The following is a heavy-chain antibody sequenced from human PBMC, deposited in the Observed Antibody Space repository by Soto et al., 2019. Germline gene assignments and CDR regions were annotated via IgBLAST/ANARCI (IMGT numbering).Heavy chain of an antibody. V-gene: IGHV4-31*03. CDR2: IYYSGST. CDR1: GGSISSGGYY. D-gene: IGHD1-7*01. J-gene: IGHJ4*02. Sequence: LSLTCTVSGGSISSGGYYWSWIRQHPGKGLEWIGYIYYSGSTYYNPSLKSRVTISVDTSKNQFSLKLSSVTAADTAVYYCASSITGTTSIDYWGQGTLVTVSS. CDR3: ASSITGTTSIDY.